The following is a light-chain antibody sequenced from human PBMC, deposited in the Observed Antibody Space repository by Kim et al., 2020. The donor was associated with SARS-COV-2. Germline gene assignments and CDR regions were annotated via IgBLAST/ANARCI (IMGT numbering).Light chain of an antibody. Sequence: GQSGTISCIGISSKVGDYPDVSWYQKHPGKAPTLIIYEVKYRPSGVPDRFSGSKYGNTASLTVSGLQAEDESDYYCSSSAGSNNLVFGGGTQLTVL. V-gene: IGLV2-8*01. CDR3: SSSAGSNNLV. CDR2: EVK. CDR1: SSKVGDYPD. J-gene: IGLJ3*02.